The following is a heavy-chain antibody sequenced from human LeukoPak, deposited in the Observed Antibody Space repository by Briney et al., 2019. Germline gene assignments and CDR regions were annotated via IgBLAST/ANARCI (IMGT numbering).Heavy chain of an antibody. J-gene: IGHJ4*02. CDR3: ARDMGTASDY. V-gene: IGHV3-33*01. Sequence: PGGSLRLSCAASGFTSSNYGMHWVRQAPGKGLEWVALIWFDGRNKFHADSVKGRFTISRDNSKNTLYLQMNSLRAEDTAVYYCARDMGTASDYWGQGTLVTVSS. CDR1: GFTSSNYG. CDR2: IWFDGRNK. D-gene: IGHD1-7*01.